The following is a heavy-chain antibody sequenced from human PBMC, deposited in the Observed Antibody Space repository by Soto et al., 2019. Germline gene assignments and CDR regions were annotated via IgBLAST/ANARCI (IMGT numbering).Heavy chain of an antibody. CDR1: GGSFSGYY. V-gene: IGHV4-34*01. J-gene: IGHJ6*02. D-gene: IGHD4-4*01. CDR2: INHSGST. Sequence: PEETLSLTCAVYGGSFSGYYWSWIRQPPGKGLEWIGEINHSGSTNYNPSLKSRVTISVDTSKNQFSLKLSSVTAADTAVYYCAGEGYSNYDRKKTGPYSGMDVWGQGTTVTVSS. CDR3: AGEGYSNYDRKKTGPYSGMDV.